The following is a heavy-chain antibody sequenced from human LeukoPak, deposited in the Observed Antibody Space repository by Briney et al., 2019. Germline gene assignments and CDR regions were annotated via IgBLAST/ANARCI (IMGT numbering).Heavy chain of an antibody. CDR1: GFTVSSNY. J-gene: IGHJ3*02. CDR2: IYSGGST. V-gene: IGHV3-66*01. Sequence: GGSLRLSCAASGFTVSSNYMSWVRQAPGKGLEWVSVIYSGGSTYYADSVKGRFTISRDNSKNTLYLQMNSLRAEDTAVYYCAREVTGESSGDAFDIWGQGTMVTVSS. CDR3: AREVTGESSGDAFDI. D-gene: IGHD3-22*01.